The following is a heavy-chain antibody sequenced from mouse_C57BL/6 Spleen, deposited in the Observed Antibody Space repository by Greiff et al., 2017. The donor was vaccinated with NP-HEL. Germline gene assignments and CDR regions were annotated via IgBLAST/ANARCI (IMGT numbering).Heavy chain of an antibody. CDR2: INPSNGGT. Sequence: QVQLQQSGTELVKPGASVKLSCKASGYTFTSYWMHWVKQRPGQGLEWIGNINPSNGGTNYNEKFKSKATLTVDKSSSTAYMQLSSLTSEDSAVYYCARLDYYSKAWFAYWGQGTLVTVSA. J-gene: IGHJ3*01. CDR1: GYTFTSYW. D-gene: IGHD2-5*01. V-gene: IGHV1-53*01. CDR3: ARLDYYSKAWFAY.